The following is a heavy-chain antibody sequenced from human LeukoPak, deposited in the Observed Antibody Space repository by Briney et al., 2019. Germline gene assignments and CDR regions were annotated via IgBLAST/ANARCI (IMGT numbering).Heavy chain of an antibody. D-gene: IGHD3-16*01. Sequence: ASVKVSCKVSGYTLTELSMHWVRQAPGKGLEWMGGFDPEDGETIYAQKFQGRVTMTEDTSTDTAYMELSSLRSEDTAVYYCATRVSHELYFSYFDYWGQGTLVTVSS. CDR3: ATRVSHELYFSYFDY. J-gene: IGHJ4*02. CDR2: FDPEDGET. CDR1: GYTLTELS. V-gene: IGHV1-24*01.